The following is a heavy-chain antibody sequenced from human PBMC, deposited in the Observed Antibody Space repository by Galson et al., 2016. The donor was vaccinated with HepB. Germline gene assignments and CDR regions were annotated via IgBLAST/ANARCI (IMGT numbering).Heavy chain of an antibody. CDR1: GDSVSRNS. J-gene: IGHJ4*02. Sequence: SETLSLTCTVSGDSVSRNSWGWIRQPPGKGLEWIGYIYYSASANYNPSLKSRVTISVDTSKNQFSLRLTSVTGADTAVYYCARDMGNWNPNGAFDYWGRGTLVTVSS. CDR3: ARDMGNWNPNGAFDY. D-gene: IGHD1-20*01. CDR2: IYYSASA. V-gene: IGHV4-59*02.